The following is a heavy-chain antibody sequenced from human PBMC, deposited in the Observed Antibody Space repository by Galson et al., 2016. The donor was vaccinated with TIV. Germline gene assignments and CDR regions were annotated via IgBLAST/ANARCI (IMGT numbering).Heavy chain of an antibody. V-gene: IGHV1-69*15. J-gene: IGHJ4*02. Sequence: SVKVSCKASGGIFNRYAISWVRQAPGQGLEWMGKIIAIFGTTNYAQKFQGRVTITADESTSTVDKELSSLRSEDTAVYYRARGTDYYGSGSFSYWGQGTLVTVSS. D-gene: IGHD3-10*01. CDR2: IIAIFGTT. CDR3: ARGTDYYGSGSFSY. CDR1: GGIFNRYA.